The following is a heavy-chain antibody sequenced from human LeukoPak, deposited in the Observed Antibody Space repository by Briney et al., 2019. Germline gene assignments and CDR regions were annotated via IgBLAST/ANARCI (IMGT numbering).Heavy chain of an antibody. CDR1: GFIFSDYY. CDR2: INPDGGEK. D-gene: IGHD2-21*02. V-gene: IGHV3-7*03. J-gene: IGHJ4*02. Sequence: PGGSLRLSCAASGFIFSDYYMSWIRQAPGKGLEWVATINPDGGEKYYVDSVKGRFTISRDNTKNSLSLEMNSLRAEDTAVYYCARYFALVTATVRPDYWGQGTLVTVSS. CDR3: ARYFALVTATVRPDY.